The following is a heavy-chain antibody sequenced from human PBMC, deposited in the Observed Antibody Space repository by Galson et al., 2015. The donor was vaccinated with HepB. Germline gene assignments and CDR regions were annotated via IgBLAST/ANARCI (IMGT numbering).Heavy chain of an antibody. Sequence: SLRLSCAASGFTFGGYAFNWFRQAPGKGLEWVGFIRSKPSGGTTEYAASVKGRFTISRDDSKSIAYLQMNSLKTEDTAVYYCCRGTEWLRPYYYFGMDVWGQGTTVTVSS. CDR3: CRGTEWLRPYYYFGMDV. CDR1: GFTFGGYA. CDR2: IRSKPSGGTT. V-gene: IGHV3-49*03. J-gene: IGHJ6*02. D-gene: IGHD5-12*01.